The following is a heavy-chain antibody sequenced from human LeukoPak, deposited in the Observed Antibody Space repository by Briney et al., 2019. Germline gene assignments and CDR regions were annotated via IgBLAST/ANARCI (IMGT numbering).Heavy chain of an antibody. CDR1: GFTFSSYN. CDR2: ISHGSGSI. Sequence: GGSLRLSCAASGFTFSSYNMNWLRQAPGKGLEWVSSISHGSGSIYYADSVKGRFTISRDNAKNSLYLQMNSLRAEDTAVYYCARDRVIAVAGYNWFDPWGQGTLVTVSS. D-gene: IGHD6-19*01. J-gene: IGHJ5*02. CDR3: ARDRVIAVAGYNWFDP. V-gene: IGHV3-21*04.